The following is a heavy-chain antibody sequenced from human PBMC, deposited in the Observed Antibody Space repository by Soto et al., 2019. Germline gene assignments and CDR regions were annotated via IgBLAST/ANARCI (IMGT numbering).Heavy chain of an antibody. CDR3: ARALLVLPSWFDP. J-gene: IGHJ5*02. CDR2: IYYNGRT. D-gene: IGHD3-10*01. V-gene: IGHV4-61*01. CDR1: GGSVSSGSYY. Sequence: PSETLSLTCTVSGGSVSSGSYYWSWIRQPPGKGLEWIGYIYYNGRTNYNPSLKSRVTLSADTSKNQFSLKLSSVTAADTAVYYCARALLVLPSWFDPWGQGTLVTVSS.